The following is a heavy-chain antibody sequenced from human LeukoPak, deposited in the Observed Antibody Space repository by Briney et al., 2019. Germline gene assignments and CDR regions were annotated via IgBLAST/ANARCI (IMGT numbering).Heavy chain of an antibody. V-gene: IGHV3-21*04. CDR1: GFTFTSYS. CDR3: EPLTGYYSVLVAY. Sequence: GASLRLSCTASGFTFTSYSMNWVRQAPGKGLEWISSINTSTSCIYYADSVKGRFTISRDNAKNSLYLQMNSLRSDDTAVYYCEPLTGYYSVLVAYGGQGTLVTLSS. J-gene: IGHJ4*02. CDR2: INTSTSCI. D-gene: IGHD3-9*01.